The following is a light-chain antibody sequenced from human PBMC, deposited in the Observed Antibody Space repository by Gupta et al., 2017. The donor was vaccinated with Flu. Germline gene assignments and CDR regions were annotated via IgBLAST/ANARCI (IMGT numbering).Light chain of an antibody. CDR3: HQDANEPPIA. Sequence: EIVLTQSPGTLSLSPGERATLSCRARQSISSSYLDWYKQKRGQAPRLLIYGASSMDTGIPDRFSGSGSGTDXTLTISXLEPEDFAVYYCHQDANEPPIAFGXGTRLEIK. J-gene: IGKJ5*01. V-gene: IGKV3-20*01. CDR1: QSISSSY. CDR2: GAS.